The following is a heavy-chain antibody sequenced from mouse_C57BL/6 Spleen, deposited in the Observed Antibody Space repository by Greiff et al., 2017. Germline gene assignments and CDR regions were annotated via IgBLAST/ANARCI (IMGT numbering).Heavy chain of an antibody. V-gene: IGHV6-3*01. J-gene: IGHJ2*01. CDR1: GFTFSNYW. D-gene: IGHD2-1*01. Sequence: EVKLMESGGGLVQPGGSMKLSCVASGFTFSNYWMNWVRQSPEKGLEWVAQIRLKSDNYATHYAVSVKGRFTISRDDSKSSVYLQMNNLSAEDTGIYYCTVYGNPDYWGQGTTLTVSS. CDR2: IRLKSDNYAT. CDR3: TVYGNPDY.